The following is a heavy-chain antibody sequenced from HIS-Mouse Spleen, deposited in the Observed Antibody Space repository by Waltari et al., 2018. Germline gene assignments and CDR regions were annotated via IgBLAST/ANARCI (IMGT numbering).Heavy chain of an antibody. D-gene: IGHD6-6*01. Sequence: QLQLQESGPGLVKPSETLSLTCTVSGGSIRSSSYYWGGIRQPPGKGLEWIGSIYYSGSTYYNPSLKSRVTISVDTSKNQFSLKLSSVTAADTAVYYCARGGSSYYFDYWGQGTLVTVSS. CDR3: ARGGSSYYFDY. V-gene: IGHV4-39*07. CDR1: GGSIRSSSYY. CDR2: IYYSGST. J-gene: IGHJ4*02.